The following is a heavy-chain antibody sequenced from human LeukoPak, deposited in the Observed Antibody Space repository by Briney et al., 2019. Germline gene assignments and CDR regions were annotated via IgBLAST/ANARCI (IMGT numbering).Heavy chain of an antibody. Sequence: PSETLSLXCTVSGGSSSSYYWSWIRQPPGKGLEWIGYIYYSGSTNYNPSLKSRVTISVDTSKNQFFLKLTSVTAADTAVYYCARDKRYYYDSSGYYFDSWGQGLLVTVSS. CDR2: IYYSGST. CDR1: GGSSSSYY. V-gene: IGHV4-59*01. CDR3: ARDKRYYYDSSGYYFDS. D-gene: IGHD3-22*01. J-gene: IGHJ4*02.